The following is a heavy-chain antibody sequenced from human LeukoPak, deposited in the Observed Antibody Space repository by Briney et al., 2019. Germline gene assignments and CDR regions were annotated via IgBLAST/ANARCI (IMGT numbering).Heavy chain of an antibody. Sequence: GGSLRISCAASGFTLSSKYMTWVRPAPDRGLEWVSIIFRGGTTYYADSVKGRFIISRDNSKNMVYLQMNSLRVDDAAVYYCARLDIGETDAFDIWGQGTLVTVSS. J-gene: IGHJ3*02. D-gene: IGHD3-9*01. CDR2: IFRGGTT. CDR1: GFTLSSKY. CDR3: ARLDIGETDAFDI. V-gene: IGHV3-53*01.